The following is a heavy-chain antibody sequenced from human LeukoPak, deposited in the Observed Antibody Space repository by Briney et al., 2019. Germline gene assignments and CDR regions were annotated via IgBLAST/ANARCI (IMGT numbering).Heavy chain of an antibody. V-gene: IGHV4-30-2*01. J-gene: IGHJ4*02. CDR1: GGSISSGGYY. D-gene: IGHD6-13*01. CDR3: ARAGQAAADPYFDY. CDR2: IYHSGST. Sequence: SETLSLTCTVSGGSISSGGYYWSWIRQPPGKGLEWIGYIYHSGSTYYNPSLKSRVTISVDRSKNQFSLKLSSVTAADTAVYYCARAGQAAADPYFDYWGQGTLVTVSS.